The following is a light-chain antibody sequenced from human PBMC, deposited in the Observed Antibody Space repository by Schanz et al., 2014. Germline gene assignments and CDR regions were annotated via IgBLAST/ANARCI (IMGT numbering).Light chain of an antibody. CDR2: EVS. CDR1: NSDVGGYDY. J-gene: IGLJ2*01. CDR3: SSYAGSNFVV. V-gene: IGLV2-11*01. Sequence: QSALTQPRSVSGSPGQSVTISCTGTNSDVGGYDYVSWYQQHPGKAPKLMIYEVSNRPSGVPDRFSGSKSGNTASLTVSGLQAEDEADYYCSSYAGSNFVVFGGGTKLTVL.